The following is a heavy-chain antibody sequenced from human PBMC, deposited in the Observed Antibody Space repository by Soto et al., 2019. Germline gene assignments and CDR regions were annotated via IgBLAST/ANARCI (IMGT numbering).Heavy chain of an antibody. CDR1: GFTFSSFH. CDR3: ARVVVVIPPGYYYAMDV. D-gene: IGHD3-22*01. CDR2: ITSSSDTI. J-gene: IGHJ6*02. Sequence: GGSLRLSCAASGFTFSSFHVNWVRQAPGRGLEWVAYITSSSDTIYYSDSVKGRFTISRDNGKNSLFLQMNSLRDEDTAVYYCARVVVVIPPGYYYAMDVWGQGTTVTVSS. V-gene: IGHV3-48*02.